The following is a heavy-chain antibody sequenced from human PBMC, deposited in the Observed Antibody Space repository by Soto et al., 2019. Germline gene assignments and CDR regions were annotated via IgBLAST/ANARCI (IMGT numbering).Heavy chain of an antibody. Sequence: GSLRLSCAASGLTFSIYAMSWVRQPPGKGPEWIGEINHRGSANYNPSLKSRVTISVDISKSQFSLRLTSVTAADTAVYYCARYNAASGTYYFDFWGQGALVTVSS. J-gene: IGHJ4*02. V-gene: IGHV4-4*02. CDR1: GLTFSIYA. D-gene: IGHD6-13*01. CDR2: INHRGSA. CDR3: ARYNAASGTYYFDF.